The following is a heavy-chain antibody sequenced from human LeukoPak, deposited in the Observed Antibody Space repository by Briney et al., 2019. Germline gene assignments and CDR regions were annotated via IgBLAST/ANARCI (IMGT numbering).Heavy chain of an antibody. CDR2: ISSSSSYI. CDR3: AKDTTTMTYYYYYMDV. Sequence: GGSLRLSCAASGFTFSSYSMNWVRQAPGKGLEWVSSISSSSSYIYYADSVKGRFTISRDNAKNSLYLQMNSLRAEDTAVYYCAKDTTTMTYYYYYMDVWGKGTTVTISS. J-gene: IGHJ6*03. V-gene: IGHV3-21*01. D-gene: IGHD3-22*01. CDR1: GFTFSSYS.